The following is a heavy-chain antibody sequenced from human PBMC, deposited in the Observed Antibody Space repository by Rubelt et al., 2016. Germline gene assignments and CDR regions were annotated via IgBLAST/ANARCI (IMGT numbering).Heavy chain of an antibody. CDR3: ARDPTTRFTSTGWFDP. CDR1: GYTFTSYG. J-gene: IGHJ5*02. D-gene: IGHD5-12*01. Sequence: QVQLVQSGAEVKKPGASVKVSCKASGYTFTSYGISWVRQAPGQGLERMGWISAYNGNTNYAQKLQGRVTMTTGTSTGTAYMELRSLRSDDTAVYYCARDPTTRFTSTGWFDPWGQGTLVTVSS. CDR2: ISAYNGNT. V-gene: IGHV1-18*01.